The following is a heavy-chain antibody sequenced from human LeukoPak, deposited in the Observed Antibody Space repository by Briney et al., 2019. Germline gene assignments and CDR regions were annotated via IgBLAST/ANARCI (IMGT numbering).Heavy chain of an antibody. Sequence: GGSLRLSCAASGFTFSSNYMTWVRQAPGKGLEWVSVIYSGGSTYYADSVKGRFTISRDNSKNTLYLQMNSLRAEDTAVYYCACQYYYDSSALGIGDYWGQGTLVTVSS. CDR2: IYSGGST. V-gene: IGHV3-66*04. CDR1: GFTFSSNY. CDR3: ACQYYYDSSALGIGDY. D-gene: IGHD3-22*01. J-gene: IGHJ4*02.